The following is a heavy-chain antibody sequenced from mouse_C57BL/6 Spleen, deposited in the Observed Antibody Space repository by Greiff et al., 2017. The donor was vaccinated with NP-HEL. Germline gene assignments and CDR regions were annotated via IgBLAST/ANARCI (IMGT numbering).Heavy chain of an antibody. V-gene: IGHV5-12*01. D-gene: IGHD4-1*01. CDR3: ARRWDGYFDV. CDR1: GFTFSDYY. J-gene: IGHJ1*03. Sequence: EVQVVESGGGLVQPGGSLKLSCAASGFTFSDYYMYWVRQTPEKRLEWVAYISNGGGSTYYPDTVKGRFTISRDNAKNTLYLQMSRLKSEDTAMYYCARRWDGYFDVSGTGTTVTVSS. CDR2: ISNGGGST.